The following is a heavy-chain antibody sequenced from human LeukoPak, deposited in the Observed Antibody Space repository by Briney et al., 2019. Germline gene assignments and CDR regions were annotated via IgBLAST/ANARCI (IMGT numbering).Heavy chain of an antibody. Sequence: SQTLSLTCAVSGGSISSGGYYWSWIRQHPGKGLEWIGYIYYSGSTYYNPSLKSRVTISVDTSKNQFSLKLSSVTAADTAVYYCARSDSGSYYNTGWFDPWGQGTLVTVSS. D-gene: IGHD3-10*01. CDR2: IYYSGST. CDR1: GGSISSGGYY. V-gene: IGHV4-31*11. CDR3: ARSDSGSYYNTGWFDP. J-gene: IGHJ5*02.